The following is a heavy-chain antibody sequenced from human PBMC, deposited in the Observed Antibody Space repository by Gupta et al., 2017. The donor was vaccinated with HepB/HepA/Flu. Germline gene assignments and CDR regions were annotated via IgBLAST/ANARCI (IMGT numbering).Heavy chain of an antibody. D-gene: IGHD6-6*01. V-gene: IGHV3-74*03. CDR3: AIKWGSSLDY. Sequence: GLVWVSRINMDGSVTQYADSAKGRFTVSRDNDKNTLYLQMNSLRVEDTAVYYCAIKWGSSLDYWGWGTLVPVSS. CDR2: INMDGSVT. J-gene: IGHJ4*02.